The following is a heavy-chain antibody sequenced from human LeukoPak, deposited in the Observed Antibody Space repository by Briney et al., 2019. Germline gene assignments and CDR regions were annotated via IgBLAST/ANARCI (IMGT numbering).Heavy chain of an antibody. Sequence: ASVKVSCKASGGTFSSYAISWVRQAPGQGLEWMGWINPNSGGTNYAQKFQGRVTMTRDTSISTAYMELSRLRSDDTAVYYCARDYYYDSSGYYSFDYWGQGTLVTVSS. CDR2: INPNSGGT. CDR3: ARDYYYDSSGYYSFDY. CDR1: GGTFSSYA. V-gene: IGHV1-2*02. D-gene: IGHD3-22*01. J-gene: IGHJ4*02.